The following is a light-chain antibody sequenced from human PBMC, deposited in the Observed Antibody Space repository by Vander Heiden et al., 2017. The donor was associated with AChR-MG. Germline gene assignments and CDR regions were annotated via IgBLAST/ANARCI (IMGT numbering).Light chain of an antibody. CDR1: QSLVHSDGNTY. Sequence: DVVMTQSPLSLPVSLGQPASISCRSSQSLVHSDGNTYLNWFQQRPGQSPRRLIYKVSDRDPGVPDRFSGSGSGTDFTLKISRVEAEDVGVYYCMQGTQWPFTFGPGTQVDIK. J-gene: IGKJ3*01. CDR2: KVS. CDR3: MQGTQWPFT. V-gene: IGKV2-30*02.